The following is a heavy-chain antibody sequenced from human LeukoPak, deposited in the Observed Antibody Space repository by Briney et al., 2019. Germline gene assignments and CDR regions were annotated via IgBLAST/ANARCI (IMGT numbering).Heavy chain of an antibody. CDR2: ISTSSSTI. J-gene: IGHJ2*01. CDR3: ARTTVVTGYWYFDL. V-gene: IGHV3-48*02. D-gene: IGHD4-23*01. CDR1: GFTFRSYS. Sequence: GGSLRLSCAASGFTFRSYSMHWVRQAPGKGLEWLSFISTSSSTIYYADSVKGRFTISRDNAKSSLYLQMNSLRDEDTAVYYCARTTVVTGYWYFDLWGRGTLVTVSS.